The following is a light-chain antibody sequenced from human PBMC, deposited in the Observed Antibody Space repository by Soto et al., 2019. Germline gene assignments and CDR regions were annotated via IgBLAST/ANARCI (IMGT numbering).Light chain of an antibody. J-gene: IGKJ2*01. CDR2: DAS. Sequence: SPASPSPSTKKSATLSCRARQPVSTYLAWYQQKPGQAPRLIIYDASYRATGIPDRFSGSGSGTDFTLTFCILEPEGIRVCYSVSACLPSRFCQGTKLDI. V-gene: IGKV3-11*01. CDR1: QPVSTY. CDR3: VSACLPSR.